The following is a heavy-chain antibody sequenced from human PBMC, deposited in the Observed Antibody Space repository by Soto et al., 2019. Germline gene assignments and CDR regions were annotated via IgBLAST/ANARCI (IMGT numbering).Heavy chain of an antibody. CDR3: AKTPQGGWSDFWSGYYSGPDRYFDY. Sequence: GGSLRLSCAASGFTFSSYAMSWVRQAPGKGLEWVSAISGSGGSTYYADSVKGRFTISRDNSKNTLYLQMNSLRAEDTAVYYCAKTPQGGWSDFWSGYYSGPDRYFDYWGQGTLVTVSS. D-gene: IGHD3-3*01. V-gene: IGHV3-23*01. CDR2: ISGSGGST. CDR1: GFTFSSYA. J-gene: IGHJ4*02.